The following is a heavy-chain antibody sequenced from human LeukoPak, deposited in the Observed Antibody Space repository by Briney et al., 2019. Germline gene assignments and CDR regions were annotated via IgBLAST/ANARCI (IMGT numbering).Heavy chain of an antibody. CDR1: GFTFSSYG. D-gene: IGHD3-16*02. V-gene: IGHV3-30*03. CDR3: ARDEDRYDYVWGSYPIRYLGY. J-gene: IGHJ4*02. CDR2: ISYDGSNK. Sequence: GGSLRLSCAASGFTFSSYGMHWVRQAPGKGLEWVAVISYDGSNKYYADSVKGRFTISRDNSKNTLYLQMNSLRAEDTAVYYCARDEDRYDYVWGSYPIRYLGYWGQGTLVTVSS.